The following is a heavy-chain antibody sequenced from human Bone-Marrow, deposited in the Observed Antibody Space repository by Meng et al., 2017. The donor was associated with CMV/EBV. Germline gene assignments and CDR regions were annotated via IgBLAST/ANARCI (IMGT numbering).Heavy chain of an antibody. J-gene: IGHJ6*02. CDR2: TYYRSKWYN. CDR1: GDSVSSDTAA. V-gene: IGHV6-1*01. CDR3: ARVKYNTSSNFGMDV. D-gene: IGHD6-6*01. Sequence: SQTLSLTCAISGDSVSSDTAAWSWIRQSPSRGLEWLGRTYYRSKWYNDYALSVKSRITINPDTSKSQFSLRLISVTPEDTALYYCARVKYNTSSNFGMDVWGQGTTVTVSS.